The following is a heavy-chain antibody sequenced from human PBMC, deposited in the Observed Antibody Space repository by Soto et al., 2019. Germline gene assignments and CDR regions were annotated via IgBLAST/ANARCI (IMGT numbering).Heavy chain of an antibody. V-gene: IGHV3-48*04. CDR3: ARGDSASSGGSATFDF. CDR2: ITRGSTTI. Sequence: PGGSLRLSCAASGFTFSDYSMNWVRQAPGKGLEWISYITRGSTTIYYADSVKGRFTISRDNAKNFLYLQMNSLRAEDTAVYYCARGDSASSGGSATFDFWGLGTLVTVSS. D-gene: IGHD2-15*01. CDR1: GFTFSDYS. J-gene: IGHJ4*02.